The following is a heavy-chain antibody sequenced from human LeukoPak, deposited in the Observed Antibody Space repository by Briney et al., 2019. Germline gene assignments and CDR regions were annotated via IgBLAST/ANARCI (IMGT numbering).Heavy chain of an antibody. V-gene: IGHV1-69*05. CDR1: GGTFSSYA. D-gene: IGHD5-12*01. J-gene: IGHJ5*02. CDR2: IIPIFGTA. CDR3: ARVLRYSGYDFWFDP. Sequence: WVKVSCKASGGTFSSYAISWVRQAPGQGLEWMGRIIPIFGTANYAQKFQGRVTITTDESTSTAYMELSSLRSEDTAVYYCARVLRYSGYDFWFDPWGQGTLVTVSS.